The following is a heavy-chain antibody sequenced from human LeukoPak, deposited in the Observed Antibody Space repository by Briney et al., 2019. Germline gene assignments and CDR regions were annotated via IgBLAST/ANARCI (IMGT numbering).Heavy chain of an antibody. Sequence: GRSLRLACAASGFTFSSYAMHWVRQAPGKGLEWVAVISYDGSNKYYADSVKGRFTISRDNSKNTLYLQMNSLRAEDTAVYYCARDTYYYDSSGSLGYGMDVWGQGTTVTVSS. V-gene: IGHV3-30-3*01. J-gene: IGHJ6*02. CDR2: ISYDGSNK. D-gene: IGHD3-22*01. CDR1: GFTFSSYA. CDR3: ARDTYYYDSSGSLGYGMDV.